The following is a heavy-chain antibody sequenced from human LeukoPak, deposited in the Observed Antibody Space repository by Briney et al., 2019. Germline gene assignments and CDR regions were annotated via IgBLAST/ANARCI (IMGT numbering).Heavy chain of an antibody. J-gene: IGHJ4*02. CDR3: AKECYGSGSYYFDY. D-gene: IGHD3-10*01. Sequence: GGSLRLSCAVSGFTLSSYAMSWVRQAPGKGLEWVSAISGSGGSTYYADSVKGRFTISRDNSKNTLYLQMNSLRAEDTAVYYCAKECYGSGSYYFDYWGQGTLVTVSS. CDR2: ISGSGGST. CDR1: GFTLSSYA. V-gene: IGHV3-23*01.